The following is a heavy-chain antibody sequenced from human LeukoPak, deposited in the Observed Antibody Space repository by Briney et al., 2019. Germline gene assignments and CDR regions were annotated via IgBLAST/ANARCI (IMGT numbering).Heavy chain of an antibody. CDR1: GGSLSSYY. Sequence: SETLSLTSTVSGGSLSSYYWSWIRQPPGKGLEWIGYIYYSGSTNYNPSLKSRVTISVHTSKNQFSQKLSSVTAADTAVYYCARADYDIFDYWGQGTLVTVSS. D-gene: IGHD3-9*01. V-gene: IGHV4-59*01. CDR2: IYYSGST. CDR3: ARADYDIFDY. J-gene: IGHJ4*02.